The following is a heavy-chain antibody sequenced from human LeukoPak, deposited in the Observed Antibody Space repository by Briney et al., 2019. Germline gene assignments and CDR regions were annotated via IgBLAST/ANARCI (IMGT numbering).Heavy chain of an antibody. CDR2: IYYSGST. CDR1: GGSISSGGYY. V-gene: IGHV4-31*03. Sequence: SQTPSLTCTVSGGSISSGGYYWSWIRQHPGKGLEWIGYIYYSGSTYYNPSLKSRVTISVDTSKNQFSLKLSSVTAADTAVYYCARGAYDSSGYYDYWGQGTLVTVSS. CDR3: ARGAYDSSGYYDY. D-gene: IGHD3-22*01. J-gene: IGHJ4*02.